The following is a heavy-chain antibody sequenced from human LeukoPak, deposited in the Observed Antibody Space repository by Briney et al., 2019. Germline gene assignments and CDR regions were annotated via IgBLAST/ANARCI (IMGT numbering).Heavy chain of an antibody. CDR1: DFW. Sequence: DFWFSWNRQPPGKGLEWIGYISDSGSTRYNPSLKSRVIISVDTSKNHFSLKLTSVTAADTAIYYCAREEAIVTFGIGRSAHNWFDPWGQGTLVTVSS. CDR2: ISDSGST. J-gene: IGHJ5*02. CDR3: AREEAIVTFGIGRSAHNWFDP. V-gene: IGHV4-30-4*08. D-gene: IGHD2-15*01.